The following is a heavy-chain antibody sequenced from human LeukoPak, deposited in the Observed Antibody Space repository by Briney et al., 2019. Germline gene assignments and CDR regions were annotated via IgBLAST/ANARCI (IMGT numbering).Heavy chain of an antibody. D-gene: IGHD2-8*01. J-gene: IGHJ4*02. CDR3: ARGRDYTNTPFDY. Sequence: PSETLSLTCTVSGGSLSGSHWRGTRQPPGEGLEWIGYVYDSGTTNYSPSLKSRVTISIDTSKKQFSLRLSSVTAADTAVYYCARGRDYTNTPFDYWGQGTLVTVSS. V-gene: IGHV4-59*01. CDR1: GGSLSGSH. CDR2: VYDSGTT.